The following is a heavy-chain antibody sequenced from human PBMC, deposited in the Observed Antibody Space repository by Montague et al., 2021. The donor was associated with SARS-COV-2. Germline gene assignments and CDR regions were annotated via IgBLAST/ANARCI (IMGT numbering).Heavy chain of an antibody. CDR3: ARAERGSCGDGNCYQYFFNY. D-gene: IGHD2-15*01. V-gene: IGHV6-1*01. Sequence: CAISGDSVSTHRGTWNWVRLSPPTGLEWLGRTYYRSEWYSDYSVSVKSRISINPDTSKNQFSLQLNSVTPEDTAVYYCARAERGSCGDGNCYQYFFNYWGQGTLVTVSS. CDR2: TYYRSEWYS. CDR1: GDSVSTHRGT. J-gene: IGHJ4*02.